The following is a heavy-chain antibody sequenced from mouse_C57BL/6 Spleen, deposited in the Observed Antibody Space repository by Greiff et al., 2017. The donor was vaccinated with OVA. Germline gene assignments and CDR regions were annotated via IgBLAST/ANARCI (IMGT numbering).Heavy chain of an antibody. D-gene: IGHD1-1*01. CDR3: AREGDYGSSFYAMDY. CDR1: GFTFSDYY. CDR2: INYDGSST. J-gene: IGHJ4*01. V-gene: IGHV5-16*01. Sequence: EVQRVESEGGLVQPGSSMKLSCTASGFTFSDYYMAWVRQVPEKGLEWVANINYDGSSTYYLDSLKSRFIISRDNAKNILYLQMSSLKSEDTATYYCAREGDYGSSFYAMDYWGQGTSVTVSS.